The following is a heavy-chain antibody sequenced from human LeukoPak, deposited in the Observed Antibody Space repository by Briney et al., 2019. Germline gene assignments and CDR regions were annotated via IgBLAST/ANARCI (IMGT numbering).Heavy chain of an antibody. CDR1: GFTFSNYA. J-gene: IGHJ4*02. Sequence: PGGSLRLSCAASGFTFSNYAMGWVRLAPGKGLEWVSTISGSGDSTYYADSVEDRFAIFRDNSKSTLHLQMNSLRAEDTAVYYCAKHTWGSTASFDYWGQGTLVTVSS. CDR3: AKHTWGSTASFDY. CDR2: ISGSGDST. D-gene: IGHD1-26*01. V-gene: IGHV3-23*01.